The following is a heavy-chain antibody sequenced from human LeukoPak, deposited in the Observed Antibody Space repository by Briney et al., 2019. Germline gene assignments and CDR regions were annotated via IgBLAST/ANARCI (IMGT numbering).Heavy chain of an antibody. CDR1: GYSISSGYY. J-gene: IGHJ4*02. V-gene: IGHV4-38-2*01. CDR2: IYHSGST. Sequence: SETLSLTCAVSGYSISSGYYWGWVRQPPGKGLEWDGRIYHSGSTYYNPSLKSRVTISVDTATIQSSLTLTSMPAADTAVYYCARVPHYYFGYGDFDTWGQGTRVTVSS. CDR3: ARVPHYYFGYGDFDT. D-gene: IGHD3-10*01.